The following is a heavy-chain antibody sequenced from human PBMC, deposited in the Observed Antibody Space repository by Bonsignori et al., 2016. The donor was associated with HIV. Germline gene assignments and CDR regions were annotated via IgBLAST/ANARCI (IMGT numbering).Heavy chain of an antibody. D-gene: IGHD3-16*01. CDR1: GFTFDDYA. CDR3: AKDILAYPTGAFDI. J-gene: IGHJ3*02. Sequence: GGSLRLSCAASGFTFDDYAMHWVRQAPGKGLEWVSGISWNSGSIGYADSVKGRFTISRDNAKNSLYLQMNSLRAEDTALYYCAKDILAYPTGAFDIWGQGTMVTVSS. V-gene: IGHV3-9*01. CDR2: ISWNSGSI.